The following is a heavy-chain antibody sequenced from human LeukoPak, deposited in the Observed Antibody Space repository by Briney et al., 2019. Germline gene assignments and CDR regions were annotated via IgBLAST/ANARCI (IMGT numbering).Heavy chain of an antibody. CDR1: GYTFTSYG. J-gene: IGHJ3*02. V-gene: IGHV1-18*01. D-gene: IGHD3-22*01. CDR3: ARDPKPTYYYDSSGYTLHAFDI. CDR2: ISAYNGNT. Sequence: ASVKVSCKASGYTFTSYGISWVRRAPGQGLEWMGWISAYNGNTNYAQKLQGRVTMTRDTSTSTVYMELSSLRSEDTAVYYCARDPKPTYYYDSSGYTLHAFDIWGQGTMVTVSS.